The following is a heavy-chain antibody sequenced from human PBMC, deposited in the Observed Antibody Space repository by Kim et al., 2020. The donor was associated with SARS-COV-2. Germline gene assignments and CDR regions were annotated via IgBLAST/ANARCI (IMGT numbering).Heavy chain of an antibody. D-gene: IGHD3-9*01. CDR1: GFTFSSYA. V-gene: IGHV3-23*01. CDR3: AKDFATSYYDILTGSQGVAFDI. CDR2: ISGSGGST. J-gene: IGHJ3*02. Sequence: GGSLRLSCAASGFTFSSYAMSWVRQAPGKGLEWVSAISGSGGSTYYADSVKGRFTISRDNSKNTLYLQMNSLRAEDTAVYYCAKDFATSYYDILTGSQGVAFDIWGQGTMVTVSS.